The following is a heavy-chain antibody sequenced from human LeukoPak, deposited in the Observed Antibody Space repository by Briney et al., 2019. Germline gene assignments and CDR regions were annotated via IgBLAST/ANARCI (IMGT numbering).Heavy chain of an antibody. CDR2: ISDSGVTA. D-gene: IGHD3-16*01. CDR1: GFTFSNYA. CDR3: ANLNAPYWGNLDY. V-gene: IGHV3-23*01. J-gene: IGHJ4*02. Sequence: GGSLRLSCVVSGFTFSNYAMGWVRQAPGQGLDWVSAISDSGVTAYYADSVKGRFTISRDNSKSTLYLQMNSPRAEDTAVYYCANLNAPYWGNLDYWGQGTLVTVSS.